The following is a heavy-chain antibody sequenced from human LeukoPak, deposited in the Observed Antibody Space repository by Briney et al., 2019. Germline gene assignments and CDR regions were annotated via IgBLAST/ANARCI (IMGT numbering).Heavy chain of an antibody. CDR1: GYTFTGYY. CDR2: INRNSGGT. J-gene: IGHJ5*02. D-gene: IGHD2-2*01. Sequence: ASVKVSCKASGYTFTGYYMHWVRQAPGQGLEWMGWINRNSGGTNYAQKFQGRVTMTRDTSISTAYMELSRLRSDDTAVYYCARDYCSSTSCLIRWFDPWGQGTLVTVSS. V-gene: IGHV1-2*02. CDR3: ARDYCSSTSCLIRWFDP.